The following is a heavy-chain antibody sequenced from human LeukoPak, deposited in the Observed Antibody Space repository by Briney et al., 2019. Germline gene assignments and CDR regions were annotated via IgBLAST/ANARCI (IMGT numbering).Heavy chain of an antibody. J-gene: IGHJ4*02. Sequence: GSLRLSCAASGFTFSSYWLHWVRQTPGKGLVWVSRIKGDERSTNYADSVKGRFTISRDNAKNTVYLEMNSLRAEDTAVYYCVRGQLWSYYHDYWGQGTLVTVSS. V-gene: IGHV3-74*01. CDR3: VRGQLWSYYHDY. CDR2: IKGDERST. CDR1: GFTFSSYW. D-gene: IGHD5-18*01.